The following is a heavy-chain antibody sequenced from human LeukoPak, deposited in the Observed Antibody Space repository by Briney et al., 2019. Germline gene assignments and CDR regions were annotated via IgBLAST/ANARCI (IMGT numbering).Heavy chain of an antibody. V-gene: IGHV3-23*01. CDR3: AKRKDASTWIPPQGDWYFDL. CDR2: ISGSGGST. CDR1: GFTFSSYA. Sequence: GGSLRLSCAASGFTFSSYAMSWVRQAPGKGLEWVSAISGSGGSTYYADSVKGRFTISRDNSKNTLYLQMNSLRAEDTAVHYCAKRKDASTWIPPQGDWYFDLWGRGTLVTVSS. D-gene: IGHD1-14*01. J-gene: IGHJ2*01.